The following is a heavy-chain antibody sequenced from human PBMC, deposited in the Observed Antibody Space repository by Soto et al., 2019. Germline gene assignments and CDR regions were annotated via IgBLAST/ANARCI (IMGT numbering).Heavy chain of an antibody. J-gene: IGHJ4*02. V-gene: IGHV3-11*06. CDR2: ISSSSSYT. CDR3: ARVPFSSIPY. Sequence: PGGSLRLSCAASGFTFSDYYMSWIRQAPGKGLEWVSYISSSSSYTNYADSVKGRFTISRDNAKNSLYLQMNGLRAEDTAVYYCARVPFSSIPYWGQGTLVTVSS. D-gene: IGHD6-13*01. CDR1: GFTFSDYY.